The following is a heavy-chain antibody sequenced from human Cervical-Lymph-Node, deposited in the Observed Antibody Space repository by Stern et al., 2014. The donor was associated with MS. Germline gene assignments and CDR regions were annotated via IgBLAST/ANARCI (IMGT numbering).Heavy chain of an antibody. CDR1: GYTFTAYN. Sequence: VKLVQSGADVTKPGASVKVSCKASGYTFTAYNMHWLRQAPGQALAWMGRINPKRGVPNYAQKFQDRVTMTRDTSISTVYMELSRLRSNDTAMYYCATRRGCSGGSCSSRSLDYWGQGTLVTVSS. CDR2: INPKRGVP. CDR3: ATRRGCSGGSCSSRSLDY. V-gene: IGHV1-2*06. D-gene: IGHD2-15*01. J-gene: IGHJ4*02.